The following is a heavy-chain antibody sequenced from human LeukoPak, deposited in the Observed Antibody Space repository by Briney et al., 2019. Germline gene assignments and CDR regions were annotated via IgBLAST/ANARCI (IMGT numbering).Heavy chain of an antibody. CDR3: AGPVYYYDSSGYYSYYFDY. CDR1: GFTFSSYS. D-gene: IGHD3-22*01. V-gene: IGHV3-48*04. Sequence: GGSLRLSCAASGFTFSSYSMNWVRQAPGKGLEWVSYISSSSSTIYYADSVKGRFTISRDNAKNSLYLQMNSLRAEDTAVYYCAGPVYYYDSSGYYSYYFDYWGQGTLVTVSS. J-gene: IGHJ4*02. CDR2: ISSSSSTI.